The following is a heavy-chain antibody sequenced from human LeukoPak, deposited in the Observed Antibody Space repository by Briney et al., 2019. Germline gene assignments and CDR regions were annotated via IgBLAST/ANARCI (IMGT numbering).Heavy chain of an antibody. CDR1: GYPISSGYY. Sequence: SETLSLTCTVSGYPISSGYYWGWIRQPPGRGLEWIGSIYHSGSTYYNPSLKSRVTISVDTSKNQFSLKLSSVTAADTAVYYCAREGYCSGGSCSGDYWGQGTLVTVSS. D-gene: IGHD2-15*01. J-gene: IGHJ4*02. V-gene: IGHV4-38-2*02. CDR2: IYHSGST. CDR3: AREGYCSGGSCSGDY.